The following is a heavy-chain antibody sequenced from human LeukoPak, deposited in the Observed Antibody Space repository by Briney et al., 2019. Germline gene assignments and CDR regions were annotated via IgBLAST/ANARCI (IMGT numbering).Heavy chain of an antibody. V-gene: IGHV1-18*01. CDR1: GYTFSNFV. CDR3: ARDGLPGLRLPNWFDP. Sequence: GASVTVSCKASGYTFSNFVINWVRQAPGQGLEWMGWISAYNGNTNYAQKLQGRVTMTTDTSTSTAYMELRSLRSDDTAVYYCARDGLPGLRLPNWFDPWGQGTLVTVSS. J-gene: IGHJ5*02. CDR2: ISAYNGNT. D-gene: IGHD5-12*01.